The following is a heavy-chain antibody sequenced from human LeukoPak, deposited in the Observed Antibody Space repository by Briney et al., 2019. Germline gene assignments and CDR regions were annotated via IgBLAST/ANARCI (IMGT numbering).Heavy chain of an antibody. CDR3: ARLGIVGNWFDP. CDR2: ITDSGGST. Sequence: GGSLRLSRAASGFSVSNNYMSWVRQAPGKGLEWVSGITDSGGSTFYADSVKGRFTISRDNSKNTLYLQMNSLRAEDTAVYYCARLGIVGNWFDPWGQGTLVTVSS. CDR1: GFSVSNNY. J-gene: IGHJ5*02. D-gene: IGHD3-22*01. V-gene: IGHV3-53*01.